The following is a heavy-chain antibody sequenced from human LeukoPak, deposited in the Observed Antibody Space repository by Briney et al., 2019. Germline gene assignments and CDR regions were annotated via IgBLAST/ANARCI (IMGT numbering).Heavy chain of an antibody. CDR3: ARATDYSDSRVFDY. Sequence: TSETLSLTCTVSGGSISNYYWGWIRQPAGEGLEWIGRIYSSGSTNYNPSLKSRATMSVDTSKNQFSLKLNSVTAADTAVYYCARATDYSDSRVFDYWGQGTLVTVSS. CDR1: GGSISNYY. V-gene: IGHV4-4*07. D-gene: IGHD4-11*01. J-gene: IGHJ4*02. CDR2: IYSSGST.